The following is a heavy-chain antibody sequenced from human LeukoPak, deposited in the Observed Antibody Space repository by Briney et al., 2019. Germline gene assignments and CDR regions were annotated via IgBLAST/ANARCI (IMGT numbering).Heavy chain of an antibody. J-gene: IGHJ6*03. CDR2: ISAYNGNT. Sequence: ASVKVSCTASGYTFTSYGISWVRQAPGQGLEWMGWISAYNGNTNYAQKLQGRVTMTTDTSTSTAYMELRSLKSADTAVYYCARNYYYYMDVWGKGTTVTVSS. CDR3: ARNYYYYMDV. V-gene: IGHV1-18*01. CDR1: GYTFTSYG.